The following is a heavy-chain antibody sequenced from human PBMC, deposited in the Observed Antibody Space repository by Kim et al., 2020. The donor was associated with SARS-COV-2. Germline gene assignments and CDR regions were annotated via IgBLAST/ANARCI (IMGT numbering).Heavy chain of an antibody. CDR1: GGSISSSSYY. CDR2: IYYSGST. J-gene: IGHJ4*02. CDR3: ARGGYDYGGFFDY. Sequence: SETLSLTCTVSGGSISSSSYYWGWIRQPPGKGLKWIGSIYYSGSTYYNPSLKSRVTISVDTSKNQFSLKLSSVTAADTAVYYCARGGYDYGGFFDYWGQGTLVTVSS. V-gene: IGHV4-39*07. D-gene: IGHD4-17*01.